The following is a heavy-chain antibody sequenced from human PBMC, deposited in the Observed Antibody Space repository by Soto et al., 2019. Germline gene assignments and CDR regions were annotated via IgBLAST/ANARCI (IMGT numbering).Heavy chain of an antibody. V-gene: IGHV4-30-4*01. CDR3: ARESVVAATNWFDH. D-gene: IGHD2-15*01. CDR2: IYYSGST. J-gene: IGHJ5*02. Sequence: QVQLQESGPGLVKPSQTLSLTCTVSGGSISSGDYYWSWIRQPPGKGLEWIGYIYYSGSTYYNPSLKSRVTISVDTSRNQFSLKLSSVTAADTAVYYWARESVVAATNWFDHWGQGTLVTVAS. CDR1: GGSISSGDYY.